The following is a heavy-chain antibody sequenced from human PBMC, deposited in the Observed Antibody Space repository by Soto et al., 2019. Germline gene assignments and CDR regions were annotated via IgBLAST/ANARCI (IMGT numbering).Heavy chain of an antibody. D-gene: IGHD4-17*01. CDR3: AKDPKDGDYYYFDY. CDR2: ISYDGSNK. CDR1: GFTFSSYG. Sequence: QVQLVESGGGVVQPGRSLRLSCAASGFTFSSYGMHWVRQAPGKGLEWVAVISYDGSNKYYADSVKGRFTISRDNSKNTLYLQMNSLRAEDTAVYYCAKDPKDGDYYYFDYWGQGTLVTVSS. J-gene: IGHJ4*02. V-gene: IGHV3-30*18.